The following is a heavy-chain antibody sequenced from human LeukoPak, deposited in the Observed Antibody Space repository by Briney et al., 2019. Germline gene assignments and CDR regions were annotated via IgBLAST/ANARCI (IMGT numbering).Heavy chain of an antibody. Sequence: PSETLSLTCTVSGGSIRSYYWSWIRQPPGKGLEWIGSIYYSGSTYYNPSLKSRVTISVDTSKNQFSLKLSSVTAADTAVYYCARLPHTMFKYWFDPWGQGTLVTVSS. CDR1: GGSIRSYY. D-gene: IGHD3-10*02. V-gene: IGHV4-59*05. CDR2: IYYSGST. J-gene: IGHJ5*02. CDR3: ARLPHTMFKYWFDP.